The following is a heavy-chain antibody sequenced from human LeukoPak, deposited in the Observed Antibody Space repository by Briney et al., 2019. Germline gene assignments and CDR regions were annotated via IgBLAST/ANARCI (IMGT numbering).Heavy chain of an antibody. CDR2: IDYSGGST. V-gene: IGHV3-23*01. D-gene: IGHD1-7*01. J-gene: IGHJ4*02. CDR3: ARDKGDWNYGGGAFDY. Sequence: GGSLRLSCTASGFTLSSYEMSWIRQAPGKGLEWVSSIDYSGGSTHYADSVKGRFTISRDNAKNTLYLQMNSLRAEDTAAYYCARDKGDWNYGGGAFDYWGQGTLVTVSS. CDR1: GFTLSSYE.